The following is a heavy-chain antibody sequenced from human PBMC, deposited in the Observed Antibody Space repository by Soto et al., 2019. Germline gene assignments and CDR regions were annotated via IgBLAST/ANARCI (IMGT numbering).Heavy chain of an antibody. CDR2: ISSRSTYI. CDR1: GFTFRTYS. CDR3: AKRVAYSSSSAYFAH. J-gene: IGHJ4*02. Sequence: VGSLRLSCPASGFTFRTYSMNWVRQAPGKGLEWVSSISSRSTYIYYADSVKGRFTISRDNAKNSLYMQMNSLSAEDTAVYYCAKRVAYSSSSAYFAHWAQVCLVT. V-gene: IGHV3-21*04. D-gene: IGHD6-6*01.